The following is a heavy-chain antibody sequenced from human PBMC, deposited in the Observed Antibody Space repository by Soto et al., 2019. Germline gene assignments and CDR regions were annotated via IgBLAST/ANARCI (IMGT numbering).Heavy chain of an antibody. CDR1: GYTFTSYG. J-gene: IGHJ4*02. V-gene: IGHV1-18*01. Sequence: ASVKVSCKASGYTFTSYGISWVRQAPGQGLEWMGWISAYNGNTNYAQKLQGRVTMTTDTSTSTAYMELRSLRSDDTAVYYCARMDYYGSGSYIDGYWGQGTLVTVSS. D-gene: IGHD3-10*01. CDR2: ISAYNGNT. CDR3: ARMDYYGSGSYIDGY.